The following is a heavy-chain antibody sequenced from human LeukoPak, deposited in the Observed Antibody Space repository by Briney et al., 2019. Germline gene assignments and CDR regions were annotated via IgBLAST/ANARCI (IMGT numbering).Heavy chain of an antibody. CDR1: GFTFTSSA. J-gene: IGHJ6*02. D-gene: IGHD2-15*01. CDR2: IVVGSGNT. Sequence: SVKVSCKASGFTFTSSAVQWVRQARGQRLEWIGWIVVGSGNTNYAQKFQERVTITRDMSTSTAYMELSGLRSEDTAVYYCAAVYCSGGSCYYYGMDVWGQGTTVTVSS. CDR3: AAVYCSGGSCYYYGMDV. V-gene: IGHV1-58*01.